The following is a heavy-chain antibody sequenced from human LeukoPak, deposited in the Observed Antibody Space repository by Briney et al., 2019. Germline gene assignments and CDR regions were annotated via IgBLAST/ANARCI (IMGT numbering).Heavy chain of an antibody. J-gene: IGHJ4*02. D-gene: IGHD3-22*01. CDR2: ISAYNGNT. CDR3: ARGYLSYSSTGYYDF. Sequence: ASVKVSRKASVYTFTSYSISWVRQAPGQGREWMGWISAYNGNTNYAQKLQDRVTMITDTSTSTAYMELRSLRSDDTAVFYCARGYLSYSSTGYYDFWGQGTLVTVSS. V-gene: IGHV1-18*01. CDR1: VYTFTSYS.